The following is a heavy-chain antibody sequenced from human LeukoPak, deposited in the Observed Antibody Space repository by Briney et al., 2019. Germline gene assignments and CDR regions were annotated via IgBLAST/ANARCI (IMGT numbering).Heavy chain of an antibody. CDR3: ARDHYYDTSAYARY. V-gene: IGHV1-18*01. J-gene: IGHJ4*02. Sequence: ASVKVSCKASGYTFTSYGISWVRQAPGQGLEWMGWISAYNGYTNYAQKLQGRVTMTPDTSTSTAYMELRSLRADDTAVYYCARDHYYDTSAYARYWGQGTLVTVSS. CDR2: ISAYNGYT. CDR1: GYTFTSYG. D-gene: IGHD3-22*01.